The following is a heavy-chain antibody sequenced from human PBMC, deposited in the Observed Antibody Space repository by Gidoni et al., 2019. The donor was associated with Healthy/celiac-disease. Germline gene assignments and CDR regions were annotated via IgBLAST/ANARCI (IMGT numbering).Heavy chain of an antibody. Sequence: DVQLVESGGGLVQPGGYLSLSCSASGFTFSSYWMSLVRQDPGKGLEWVANRKQDGSEKYYVDSVKGRFTISRDNAKNSLYLQMNSLRAEDTAVYYCAKFPYYDFWSGYYWTYYYYMDVWGKGTTVTVSS. CDR2: RKQDGSEK. CDR3: AKFPYYDFWSGYYWTYYYYMDV. D-gene: IGHD3-3*01. V-gene: IGHV3-7*01. CDR1: GFTFSSYW. J-gene: IGHJ6*03.